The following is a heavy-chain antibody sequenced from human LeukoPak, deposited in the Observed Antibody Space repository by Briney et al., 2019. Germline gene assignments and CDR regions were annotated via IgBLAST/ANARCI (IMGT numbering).Heavy chain of an antibody. CDR1: GSCFTSYW. CDR2: IYPGDSAT. J-gene: IGHJ4*02. D-gene: IGHD5-18*01. Sequence: HGAPLQISCEGSGSCFTSYWSGWGRQLPGRGLGWMGIIYPGDSATKYNPSFQGLVTFSANTPISTSHLQWSSVKASDTAMYYCARHDAAMDPFDQWAQGTLDSV. CDR3: ARHDAAMDPFDQ. V-gene: IGHV5-51*01.